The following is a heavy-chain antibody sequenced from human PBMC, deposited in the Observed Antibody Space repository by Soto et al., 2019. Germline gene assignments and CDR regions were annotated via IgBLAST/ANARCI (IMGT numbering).Heavy chain of an antibody. D-gene: IGHD5-18*01. V-gene: IGHV1-46*03. CDR1: GYSFTSYY. J-gene: IGHJ5*02. Sequence: ASVKVSCKASGYSFTSYYMHWVRRAPGQGLEWMGIINPSGGSTSYAQKFQGRVTMTRDTSTSTVYMELSSLRSEDTAVYYCARVYPSDTRYGYVGNNWFDPWGQGTLVTSPQ. CDR3: ARVYPSDTRYGYVGNNWFDP. CDR2: INPSGGST.